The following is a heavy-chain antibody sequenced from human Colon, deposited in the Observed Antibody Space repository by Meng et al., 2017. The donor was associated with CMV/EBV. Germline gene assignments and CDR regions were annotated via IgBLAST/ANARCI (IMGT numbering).Heavy chain of an antibody. D-gene: IGHD3-16*01. Sequence: CTVSGGSVSSGHNHWSWIRQHPGKGLEWIASVYNSETTYYNPSLKSRLTFSLDSSKNQFFLNLHSVTAADTAVYYCANYYEGNGGRGPWGQGTLVTVSS. CDR1: GGSVSSGHNH. CDR2: VYNSETT. J-gene: IGHJ5*02. CDR3: ANYYEGNGGRGP. V-gene: IGHV4-30-4*01.